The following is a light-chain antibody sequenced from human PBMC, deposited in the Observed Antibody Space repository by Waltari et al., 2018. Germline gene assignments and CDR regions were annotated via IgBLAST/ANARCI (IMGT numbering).Light chain of an antibody. CDR2: DVS. CDR3: SSYRTTTTRL. CDR1: SSDVGGYNY. J-gene: IGLJ2*01. Sequence: QSALTQPASVSGSPGQSITISCTGTSSDVGGYNYVSWYQQHPGKAPKLIIYDVSERPSGFSTRFFGSKSGNTASLTISGLQAEDEADYYCSSYRTTTTRLFGGGTKVTVL. V-gene: IGLV2-14*03.